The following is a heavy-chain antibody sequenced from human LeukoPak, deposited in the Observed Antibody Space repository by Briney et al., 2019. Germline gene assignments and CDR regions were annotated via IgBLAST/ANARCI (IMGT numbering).Heavy chain of an antibody. D-gene: IGHD3-16*02. CDR3: ARDLRLGELSEYFDY. J-gene: IGHJ4*02. Sequence: ASVKVSCKASGHTFTSYGISWVRQAPGQGLEWMGWISAYNGNTNYAQKLQGRVTMTTDTSTSTAYMELRSLRSDDTAVYYCARDLRLGELSEYFDYWGQGTLVTVSS. V-gene: IGHV1-18*01. CDR1: GHTFTSYG. CDR2: ISAYNGNT.